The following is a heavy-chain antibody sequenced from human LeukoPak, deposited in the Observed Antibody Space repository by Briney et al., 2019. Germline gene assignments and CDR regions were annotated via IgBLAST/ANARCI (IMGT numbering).Heavy chain of an antibody. V-gene: IGHV1-46*01. CDR1: GYTFTSYY. CDR2: INPSGGST. CDR3: ASPPRRYCSGGSCYSGFDY. Sequence: ASAKVSCKASGYTFTSYYMHWVRQAPGQGLEWMGIINPSGGSTSYAQKFQGRVTMTRDMSTSTVYMELSSLRSEDTAVYYCASPPRRYCSGGSCYSGFDYWGQGTLVTVSS. J-gene: IGHJ4*02. D-gene: IGHD2-15*01.